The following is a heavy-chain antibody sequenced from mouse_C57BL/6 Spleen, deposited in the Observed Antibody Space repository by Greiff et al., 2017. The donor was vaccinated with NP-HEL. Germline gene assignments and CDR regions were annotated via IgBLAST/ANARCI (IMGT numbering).Heavy chain of an antibody. Sequence: QVQLQQSGAELARPGASVKLSCKASGYTFTSYGISWVKQRTGQGLEWIGEIYPRSGNTYYNEKFKGKATLTADKSSSTAYMELRSLTSEDSAVYVCAREGDYGFAYWGQGTLVTVSA. CDR1: GYTFTSYG. D-gene: IGHD2-4*01. V-gene: IGHV1-81*01. CDR2: IYPRSGNT. J-gene: IGHJ3*01. CDR3: AREGDYGFAY.